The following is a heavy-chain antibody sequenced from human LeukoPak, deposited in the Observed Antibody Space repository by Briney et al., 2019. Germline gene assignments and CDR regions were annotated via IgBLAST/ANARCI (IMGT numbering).Heavy chain of an antibody. J-gene: IGHJ4*02. CDR1: GFTFSSYA. V-gene: IGHV3-23*01. D-gene: IGHD3-3*01. Sequence: GGSLRLSCAASGFTFSSYAMSWVRQAPGEGLEWVSDISGSGGSTYYADSVKGRFTISRDNSKNTLYLQMNSLRAEDTAVYYCAKVETVITIFGVGHFDYWGQGTLVTVSS. CDR2: ISGSGGST. CDR3: AKVETVITIFGVGHFDY.